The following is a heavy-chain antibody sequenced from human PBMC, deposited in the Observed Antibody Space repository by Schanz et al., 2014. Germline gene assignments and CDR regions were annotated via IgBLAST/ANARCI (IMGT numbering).Heavy chain of an antibody. CDR2: IGVDGTTT. CDR1: GFTFSSYS. J-gene: IGHJ4*02. CDR3: AKYRGYYRVSGSYRELEY. V-gene: IGHV3-23*04. D-gene: IGHD3-10*01. Sequence: EVQLVESGGGLVQPGGSLRLSCAVSGFTFSSYSMNWVRQAPGKGLEWVSVIGVDGTTTYYADSVKGRFTISRDNSKNTLYLQMNSLRPEDTAVYYCAKYRGYYRVSGSYRELEYWGQGTLVTVSS.